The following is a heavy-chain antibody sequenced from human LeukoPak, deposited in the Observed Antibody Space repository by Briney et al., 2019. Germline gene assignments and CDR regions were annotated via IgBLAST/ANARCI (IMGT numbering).Heavy chain of an antibody. Sequence: SETLSLTCAVYGGSFSGYYWSWIRQPPGKGLEWIGEINHRGSATYNPSLKSRVTISVDTSKNQFSLNLTSVTAADTAVYYCARSGRFGGYYYGMDVWGQGTTVTVSS. J-gene: IGHJ6*02. CDR1: GGSFSGYY. D-gene: IGHD3-10*01. V-gene: IGHV4-34*01. CDR2: INHRGSA. CDR3: ARSGRFGGYYYGMDV.